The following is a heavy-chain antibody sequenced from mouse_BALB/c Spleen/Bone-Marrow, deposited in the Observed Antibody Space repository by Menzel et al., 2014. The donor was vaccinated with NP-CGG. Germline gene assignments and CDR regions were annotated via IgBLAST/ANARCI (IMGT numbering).Heavy chain of an antibody. V-gene: IGHV4-1*02. Sequence: EVQGEESGGGLVQPGGSLKLSCAASGFDFSSYWMSWVRQTPGQGLEWIGEINPDSSTINYTPSLQDKFIISRDNAKNSLYLQMSKVKSEDTALDYCTRQQYYGYGAYWGRGTLVTVSA. CDR3: TRQQYYGYGAY. J-gene: IGHJ3*01. CDR1: GFDFSSYW. D-gene: IGHD1-2*01. CDR2: INPDSSTI.